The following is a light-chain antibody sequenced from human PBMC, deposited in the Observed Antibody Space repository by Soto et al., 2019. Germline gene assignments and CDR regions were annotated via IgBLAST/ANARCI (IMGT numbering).Light chain of an antibody. CDR1: SSNIGSNP. J-gene: IGLJ2*01. V-gene: IGLV1-44*01. CDR2: SNN. CDR3: AAWDDSLNRDVV. Sequence: QSVLTQPPSASGTPGQRVTISCSGSSSNIGSNPVNWYQQLPGTAPKLLIYSNNQRPSGVPDRFSGSKSGTSASLAISGLQSEDEAKYYCAAWDDSLNRDVVFGGGTQLTVL.